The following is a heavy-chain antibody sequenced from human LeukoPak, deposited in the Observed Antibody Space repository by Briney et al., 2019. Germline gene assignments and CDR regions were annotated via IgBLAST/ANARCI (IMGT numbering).Heavy chain of an antibody. Sequence: PGGSLRLSCAASGFTFSSYAMSWVRQAPGKGLEWVSAISGSGGSTYYADSVKGRFTISRDNAKNSLYLQMNSLRAEDTAVYYCARYGYYVSYGMDVWGQGTTVTVSS. J-gene: IGHJ6*02. V-gene: IGHV3-23*01. CDR3: ARYGYYVSYGMDV. D-gene: IGHD3-16*01. CDR2: ISGSGGST. CDR1: GFTFSSYA.